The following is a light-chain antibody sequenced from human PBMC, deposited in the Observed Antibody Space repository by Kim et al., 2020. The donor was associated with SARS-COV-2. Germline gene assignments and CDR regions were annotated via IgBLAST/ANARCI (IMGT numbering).Light chain of an antibody. CDR2: GHT. Sequence: QRVTISCTGTFSNFGSGYNLLWYQLVPGTAPNLLIYGHTNRPSGVPDRFSGSKSDTSASLAITGLQAEDEADYYFQSYDSSLSSYVFGTGTKVTVL. V-gene: IGLV1-40*01. J-gene: IGLJ1*01. CDR1: FSNFGSGYN. CDR3: QSYDSSLSSYV.